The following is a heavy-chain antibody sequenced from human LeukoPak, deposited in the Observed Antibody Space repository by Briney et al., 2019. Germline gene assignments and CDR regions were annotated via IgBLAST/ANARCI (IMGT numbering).Heavy chain of an antibody. J-gene: IGHJ6*03. CDR1: GFTFSSYN. CDR3: AKGAYDYYYYYMDV. V-gene: IGHV3-21*04. Sequence: GGSLRLSCAASGFTFSSYNMNWVRQAPGKGLEWVSSITSSSSYIYYADSVKGRFTISRDNAKNSLYLQMNSLRAEDTAVYYCAKGAYDYYYYYMDVWGKGTTVTISS. CDR2: ITSSSSYI. D-gene: IGHD3-16*01.